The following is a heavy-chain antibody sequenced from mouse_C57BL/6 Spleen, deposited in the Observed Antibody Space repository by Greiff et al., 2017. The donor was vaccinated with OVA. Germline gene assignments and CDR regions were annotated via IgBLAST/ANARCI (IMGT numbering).Heavy chain of an antibody. CDR3: ARPLYYDGSSGGYFDY. V-gene: IGHV1-55*01. CDR1: GYTFTSYW. D-gene: IGHD1-1*01. Sequence: QVQLQQPGAELVKPGASVKMSCKASGYTFTSYWITWVKQRPGQGLEWIGDIYPGSGSTNYNEKFKSKATLTVDTSSSTAYMQLSSLTSEDSAVYYCARPLYYDGSSGGYFDYWGQGTTLTVSS. J-gene: IGHJ2*01. CDR2: IYPGSGST.